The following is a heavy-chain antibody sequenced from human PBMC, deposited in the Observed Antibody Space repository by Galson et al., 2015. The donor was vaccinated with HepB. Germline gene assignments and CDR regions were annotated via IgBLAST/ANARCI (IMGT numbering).Heavy chain of an antibody. Sequence: SGKVSCKASGYTFTSYAMHWVRQAPGQRLEWMGWINAGNGNTKYSQKFQGRVTITRDTSASTAYMELSSLRSEDTAVYYCARGGNYYDSSGYPDYWGQGTLVTVSS. J-gene: IGHJ4*02. D-gene: IGHD3-22*01. CDR2: INAGNGNT. CDR3: ARGGNYYDSSGYPDY. V-gene: IGHV1-3*01. CDR1: GYTFTSYA.